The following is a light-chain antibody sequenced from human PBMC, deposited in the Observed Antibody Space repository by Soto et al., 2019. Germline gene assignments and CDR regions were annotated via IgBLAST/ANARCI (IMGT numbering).Light chain of an antibody. J-gene: IGKJ2*01. CDR2: DAS. Sequence: DIQMTQSPSSLSASVGDRVTITCQASQDISNCLNWYQQKPGKAPQLLIYDASNLETGVPSRFSGSGSGTDFTVTISSLQPEDIATYYCQQYDYLPPYTFGQGTKLEIK. CDR1: QDISNC. CDR3: QQYDYLPPYT. V-gene: IGKV1-33*01.